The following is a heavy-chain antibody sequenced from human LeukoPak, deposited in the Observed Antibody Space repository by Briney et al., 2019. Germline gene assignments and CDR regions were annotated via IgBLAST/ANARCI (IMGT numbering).Heavy chain of an antibody. Sequence: PGGPLRLSCAASGFTFSSYAMSWVRQAPGKGLEWVSAISGSGGSTYYADSVKGRFTISRDNSKNTLYLQMNSLRAEDTAVYYCAKDPRRVARNPLGDDYWGQGTLVTVSS. CDR3: AKDPRRVARNPLGDDY. V-gene: IGHV3-23*01. D-gene: IGHD3-16*01. J-gene: IGHJ4*02. CDR1: GFTFSSYA. CDR2: ISGSGGST.